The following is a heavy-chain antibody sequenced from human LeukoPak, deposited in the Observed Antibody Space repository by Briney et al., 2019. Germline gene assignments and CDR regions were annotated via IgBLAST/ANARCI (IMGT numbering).Heavy chain of an antibody. CDR2: INHSGST. D-gene: IGHD5-18*01. V-gene: IGHV4-34*01. J-gene: IGHJ6*03. CDR3: ARTTEGGYIYDYFYYYYMDV. Sequence: SETLSLTCAVYGGSFSGYYWSWIRQPPGKGLEWIGEINHSGSTNYNPSLKSRVTISVDTSKNQFSLKLSSVTAADTAVYYCARTTEGGYIYDYFYYYYMDVWGKGTTVTISS. CDR1: GGSFSGYY.